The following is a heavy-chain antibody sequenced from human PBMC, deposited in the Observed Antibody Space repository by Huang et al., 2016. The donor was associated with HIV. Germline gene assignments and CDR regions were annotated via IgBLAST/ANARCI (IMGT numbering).Heavy chain of an antibody. J-gene: IGHJ6*03. Sequence: QVQLQQWGAGLLRPSETLSITCAVYGGSFSGYYGTWIRQPPGKGLEWIGEINHSESTNYNPSRKSRVTISVDTSRNQCSLTLTSVTAADTAVYYCARGQGGYYYYCMDVWGKGTTVTVSS. CDR2: INHSEST. CDR1: GGSFSGYY. V-gene: IGHV4-34*01. CDR3: ARGQGGYYYYCMDV.